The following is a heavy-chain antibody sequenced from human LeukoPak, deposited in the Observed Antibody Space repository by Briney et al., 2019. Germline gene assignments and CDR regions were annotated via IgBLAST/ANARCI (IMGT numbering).Heavy chain of an antibody. Sequence: PSETLPLTCTVSGGSISSGGYSWSWIRQPPGKGLEWIGEINHSGSTNYNPSLKSRVTISVDTSKNQFSLKLSSVTAADTAVYYCARGGDAGTMIVVVTRIAYDYWGQGTLVTVSS. J-gene: IGHJ4*02. CDR3: ARGGDAGTMIVVVTRIAYDY. V-gene: IGHV4-39*07. CDR2: INHSGST. CDR1: GGSISSGGYS. D-gene: IGHD3-22*01.